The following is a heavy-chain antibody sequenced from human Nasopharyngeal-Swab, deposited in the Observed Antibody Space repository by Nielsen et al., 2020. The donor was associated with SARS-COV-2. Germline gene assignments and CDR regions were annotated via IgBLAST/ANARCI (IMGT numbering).Heavy chain of an antibody. Sequence: VRQAPGKGLEWVAFIRYDGSNKYYADSVKGRFTISRDNSKNTLYLQMNSLRAEDTAVYYCARDNYCHYYMDVWGQGTTVTVSS. CDR2: IRYDGSNK. D-gene: IGHD2-15*01. CDR3: ARDNYCHYYMDV. J-gene: IGHJ6*03. V-gene: IGHV3-30*02.